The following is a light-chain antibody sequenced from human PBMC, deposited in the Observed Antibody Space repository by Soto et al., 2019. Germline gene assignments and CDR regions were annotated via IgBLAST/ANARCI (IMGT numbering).Light chain of an antibody. CDR3: HQYGSSPLT. Sequence: EIVLTQSPGTLSLSPGERATLSCRASQSVTSSYLAWYQQKPGQAPRLLIYGASSRATGIPDRFSGSGSGTDFTLTISRLEPEDFAVYYCHQYGSSPLTFGGGTKVENK. J-gene: IGKJ4*01. CDR2: GAS. V-gene: IGKV3-20*01. CDR1: QSVTSSY.